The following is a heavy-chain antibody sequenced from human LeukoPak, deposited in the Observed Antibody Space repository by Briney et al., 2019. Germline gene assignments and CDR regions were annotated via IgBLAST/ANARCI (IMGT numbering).Heavy chain of an antibody. CDR2: IYSDGST. CDR1: GFTVSSNY. Sequence: GGSLRLSCAASGFTVSSNYVSWVSQAPGKGLEWVSVIYSDGSTYYADSVKGRFTISRDNSKNTLYLQMNSLRAEDTAVYYCARGGFLEWLYGMDVWGQGTTVTVSS. V-gene: IGHV3-66*02. D-gene: IGHD3-3*01. CDR3: ARGGFLEWLYGMDV. J-gene: IGHJ6*02.